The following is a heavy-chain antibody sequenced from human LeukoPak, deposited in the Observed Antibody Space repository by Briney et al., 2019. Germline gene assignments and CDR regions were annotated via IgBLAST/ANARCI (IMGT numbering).Heavy chain of an antibody. J-gene: IGHJ4*02. CDR3: TTSDCEY. CDR1: GFTFSIHW. V-gene: IGHV3-7*03. CDR2: IKPDGNDK. Sequence: GGSPRLSCVASGFTFSIHWMSWVREAPGKGVEWVATIKPDGNDKFFVGSVKGRFTISRDNAKTSLFLQMNSLRAEDTARYYCTTSDCEYWGQGALVTVSS.